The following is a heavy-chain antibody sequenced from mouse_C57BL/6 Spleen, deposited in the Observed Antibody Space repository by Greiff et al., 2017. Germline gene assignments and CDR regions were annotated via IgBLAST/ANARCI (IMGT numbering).Heavy chain of an antibody. Sequence: QVQLQQPGAELVRPGTSVKLSCKASGYTFTSYWMHWVKQRPGQGLEWIGVIDPSDSYTNSNQKFKGKATLTVYPSSCAASMQLSILTSKDSAVYYCARDGSSYEDYWGQGTTLTVSS. CDR2: IDPSDSYT. D-gene: IGHD1-1*01. V-gene: IGHV1-59*01. J-gene: IGHJ2*01. CDR1: GYTFTSYW. CDR3: ARDGSSYEDY.